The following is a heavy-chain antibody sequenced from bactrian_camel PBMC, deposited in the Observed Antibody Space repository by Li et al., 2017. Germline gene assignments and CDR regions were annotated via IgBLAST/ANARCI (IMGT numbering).Heavy chain of an antibody. V-gene: IGHV3S55*01. CDR1: RYAIDSAC. Sequence: HVQLVESGGGSVQAGGSLRLSCAASRYAIDSACVAWFRRAPGQEREGVAVLSSDGTISYADSVQGRFTISKDNAKNTLYLQLNSLKPEDTAMYYCTASSGWASKCHLRSDEMAYWGQGTQVTVS. CDR2: LSSDGTI. D-gene: IGHD6*01. J-gene: IGHJ4*01. CDR3: TASSGWASKCHLRSDEMAY.